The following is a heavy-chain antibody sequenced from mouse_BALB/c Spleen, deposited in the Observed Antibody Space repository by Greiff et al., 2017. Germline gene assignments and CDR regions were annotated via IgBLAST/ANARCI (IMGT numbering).Heavy chain of an antibody. CDR2: IRTKSNNYAT. J-gene: IGHJ2*01. CDR1: GFTFKTYA. D-gene: IGHD2-4*01. Sequence: EVKLVESGGGLVQPKGSLKLSCAASGFTFKTYAMNWVRQAPGKGLEWVARIRTKSNNYATYYADSVKDRFTISRDDSQSMLYLQMNNLKTEDTATYYCVRLPHYDYNCFDQWGQGTTLTVSS. V-gene: IGHV10-1*02. CDR3: VRLPHYDYNCFDQ.